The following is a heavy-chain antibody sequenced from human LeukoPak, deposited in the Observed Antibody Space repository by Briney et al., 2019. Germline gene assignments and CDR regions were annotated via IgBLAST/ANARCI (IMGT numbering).Heavy chain of an antibody. CDR3: ARGVGLTTLTPNDY. Sequence: ASGKVSCKASGFIFTGQYIHWVRQAPGQGLEWMGWINPNSGDTNYAQKYQGRVTMTRDTSISTAYMELSRLTFDDTAVYYCARGVGLTTLTPNDYWGQGTLVTVSS. V-gene: IGHV1-2*02. CDR1: GFIFTGQY. J-gene: IGHJ4*02. D-gene: IGHD4-11*01. CDR2: INPNSGDT.